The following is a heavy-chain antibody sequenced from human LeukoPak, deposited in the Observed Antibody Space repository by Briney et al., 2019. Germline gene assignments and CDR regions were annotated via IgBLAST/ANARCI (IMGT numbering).Heavy chain of an antibody. Sequence: ASVTVSFKASGYTFTVYYMHWVRQAPGQGLEWMGWINPNSGGTNYAQKFQGRVTMTRDTSISTAYMELSRLRSDDTAVYYCARVGSYYYYMDVWGKGTTVTVSS. J-gene: IGHJ6*03. CDR1: GYTFTVYY. CDR3: ARVGSYYYYMDV. V-gene: IGHV1-2*02. CDR2: INPNSGGT.